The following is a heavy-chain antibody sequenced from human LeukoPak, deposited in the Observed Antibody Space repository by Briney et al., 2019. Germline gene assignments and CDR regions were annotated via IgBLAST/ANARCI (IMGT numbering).Heavy chain of an antibody. V-gene: IGHV4-4*07. D-gene: IGHD1-26*01. CDR3: ARENSGSYREFDY. CDR2: IYPSGST. Sequence: PSETLSLICTVSGGSISSYYWIWLRQPAGKGLEWIGRIYPSGSTNYNPSLKSRVTMSVDTSKTQFSLKLSTVTAADTAVYYCARENSGSYREFDYWGQGTLVTVSS. CDR1: GGSISSYY. J-gene: IGHJ4*02.